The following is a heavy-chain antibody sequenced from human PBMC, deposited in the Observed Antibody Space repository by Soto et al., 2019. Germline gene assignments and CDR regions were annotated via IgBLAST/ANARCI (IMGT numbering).Heavy chain of an antibody. CDR3: ARVSSSRLWFPGSSGYYYGMDV. CDR1: GFTFSSYW. V-gene: IGHV3-7*05. D-gene: IGHD5-18*01. J-gene: IGHJ6*02. CDR2: IKQDGSEK. Sequence: GGSLRLSCVASGFTFSSYWMSWVRQAPGKGLEWVANIKQDGSEKYYVDSVKGRFTISRDNAKNSLYLQMNSLRAEDTAVYYWARVSSSRLWFPGSSGYYYGMDVWGQGTTVTVSS.